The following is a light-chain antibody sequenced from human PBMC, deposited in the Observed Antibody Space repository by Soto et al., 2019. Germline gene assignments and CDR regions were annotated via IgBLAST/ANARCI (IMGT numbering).Light chain of an antibody. CDR1: QSVSGW. CDR2: DAS. J-gene: IGKJ1*01. V-gene: IGKV1-5*01. CDR3: QQYETFSGA. Sequence: DIQMTQSPSTLSASVGDTVTVTCRASQSVSGWLAWYQQKPGEAPKLLIYDASALPRGVPSRFSGSGSGTKCTLAISGLEPDDCATYYCQQYETFSGAFGPGTKVEI.